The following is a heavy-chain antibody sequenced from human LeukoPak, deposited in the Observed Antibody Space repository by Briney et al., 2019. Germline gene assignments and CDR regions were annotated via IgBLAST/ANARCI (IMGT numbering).Heavy chain of an antibody. V-gene: IGHV4-39*07. CDR3: ASIAAAGYYFDY. CDR2: IYYSGST. Sequence: PSETLSLTCTGSGDSISSYYWGWIRQPPGKGLEWIGSIYYSGSTYYNPSLKSRVTISVDTSKNQFSLKLSSVTAADTAVYYCASIAAAGYYFDYWGHGTLVTVSS. J-gene: IGHJ4*01. D-gene: IGHD6-13*01. CDR1: GDSISSYY.